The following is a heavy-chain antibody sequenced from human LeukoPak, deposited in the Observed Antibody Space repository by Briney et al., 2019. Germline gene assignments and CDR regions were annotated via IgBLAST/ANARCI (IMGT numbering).Heavy chain of an antibody. Sequence: PSETLSLTSTVSGGSISSKINYWAWIRQPPGRGLEWIGSISYGGSTYYSPSLESRVTISVDTSKDQFFLRLSSVPAEDTTVYYCARQALWFFDHWGQGTLVTVSS. J-gene: IGHJ4*02. V-gene: IGHV4-39*01. CDR2: ISYGGST. CDR3: ARQALWFFDH. D-gene: IGHD2-21*01. CDR1: GGSISSKINY.